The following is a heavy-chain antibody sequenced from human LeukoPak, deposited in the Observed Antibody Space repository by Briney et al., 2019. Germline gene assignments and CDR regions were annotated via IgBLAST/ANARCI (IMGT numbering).Heavy chain of an antibody. J-gene: IGHJ5*02. V-gene: IGHV4-59*01. D-gene: IGHD6-19*01. CDR3: ARVTPGIAVAGTRVANYNCSDP. CDR1: GVSISSYY. Sequence: SETLSLTCTVSGVSISSYYWSWIRQPPGKGLEWIGYIYYSGSTNYNPSLKSRVTISVDTSKNQFSLKLSSVTAADTAVYYCARVTPGIAVAGTRVANYNCSDPWGQGTLVTVSS. CDR2: IYYSGST.